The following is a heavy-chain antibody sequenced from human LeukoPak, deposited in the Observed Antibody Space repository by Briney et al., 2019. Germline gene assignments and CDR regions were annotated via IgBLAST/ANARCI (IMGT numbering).Heavy chain of an antibody. J-gene: IGHJ4*02. V-gene: IGHV3-7*01. Sequence: PGGSLRLSCGASRFTFSSYWMSWVRQAPGKGLEWVANIKPDGSEKHYVDSLKGRFTISRDNAKNSLSLQMNGLRADDTAVYYCARSGYTYGWDYWGQGTLVTVSS. CDR2: IKPDGSEK. CDR3: ARSGYTYGWDY. D-gene: IGHD5-18*01. CDR1: RFTFSSYW.